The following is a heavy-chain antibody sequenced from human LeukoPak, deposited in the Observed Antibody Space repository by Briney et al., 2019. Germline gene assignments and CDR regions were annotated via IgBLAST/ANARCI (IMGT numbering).Heavy chain of an antibody. CDR2: ITRENWI. V-gene: IGHV3-69-1*01. CDR3: ARGLHLDSSGSLYY. J-gene: IGHJ4*02. CDR1: GFSVSEYY. D-gene: IGHD3-22*01. Sequence: GGSLRLSCAASGFSVSEYYVTWVRQAPGKGLEWISYITRENWIYYSDSVKGRFTISRDQAKNSVYLEMNSLRADDTAVYYCARGLHLDSSGSLYYWGQGTLVTVSS.